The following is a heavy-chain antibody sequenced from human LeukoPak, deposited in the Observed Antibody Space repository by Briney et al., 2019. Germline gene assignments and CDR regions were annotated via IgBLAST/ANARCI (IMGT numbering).Heavy chain of an antibody. CDR3: ARENSRGRFDY. D-gene: IGHD6-19*01. V-gene: IGHV6-1*01. CDR2: TYYRSKGYN. Sequence: SQTLSLTCGLSGDSVSSNTAAWNWLRQSPSRGLEWLGRTYYRSKGYNNYAVSVKSRITISSDSSKNQVSLQLNSVTPEDTAMYYCARENSRGRFDYWGQGTLVTVSS. J-gene: IGHJ4*02. CDR1: GDSVSSNTAA.